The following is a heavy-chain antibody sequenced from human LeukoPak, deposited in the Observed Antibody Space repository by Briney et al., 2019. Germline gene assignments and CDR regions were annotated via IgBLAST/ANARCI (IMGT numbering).Heavy chain of an antibody. CDR1: GFTFSSYS. V-gene: IGHV3-21*01. CDR3: ARDLYGDYSHY. D-gene: IGHD4-17*01. J-gene: IGHJ4*02. Sequence: GGSLRLSCAASGFTFSSYSMNWVRQAPGKGLEWVSSISSSSSYIYYADSVEGRFTISRDNAKNSLYLQMNSLRAEDTAVYYCARDLYGDYSHYWGQGTLVTVSS. CDR2: ISSSSSYI.